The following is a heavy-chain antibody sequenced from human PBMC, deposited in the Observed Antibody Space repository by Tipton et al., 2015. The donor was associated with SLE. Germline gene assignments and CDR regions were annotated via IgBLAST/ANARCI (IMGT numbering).Heavy chain of an antibody. CDR2: IYYSGRI. CDR3: ARGVAIYWITYYDYYMDV. Sequence: TLSLTCTVSGGSISSSSYYWGWIRQPPGKGLEWIGSIYYSGRIDYNPSLMSRVTISEATSKNQFSLTLTSVTAADTGVYYCARGVAIYWITYYDYYMDVWGKGTTVTVSS. J-gene: IGHJ6*03. V-gene: IGHV4-39*07. CDR1: GGSISSSSYY. D-gene: IGHD2-2*03.